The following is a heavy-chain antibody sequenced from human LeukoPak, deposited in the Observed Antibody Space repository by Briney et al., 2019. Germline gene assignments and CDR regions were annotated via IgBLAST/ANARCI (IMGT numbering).Heavy chain of an antibody. Sequence: SETLSLTCTVSGGSISSYYWSWIRQPPGKGLEWIGNIYYSGSTNYNPSLKSRVTISVDTSKNQFSLKLSSVAAADTAVYYCTRGSIAYYYMDVWGKGTTVTISS. D-gene: IGHD3-22*01. CDR3: TRGSIAYYYMDV. V-gene: IGHV4-59*01. J-gene: IGHJ6*03. CDR1: GGSISSYY. CDR2: IYYSGST.